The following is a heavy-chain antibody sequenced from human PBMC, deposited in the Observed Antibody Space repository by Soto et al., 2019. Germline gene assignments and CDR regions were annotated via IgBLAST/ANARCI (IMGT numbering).Heavy chain of an antibody. D-gene: IGHD3-22*01. CDR2: ISYDGSNK. CDR3: AKDRAMIVVVNWFDP. Sequence: GGSLRLSCAASGFTFSSYGMHWVRQAPGKGLEWVAVISYDGSNKYYADSVKGRFTISRDNSKNTLYLQMNSLRAEDTAVYYCAKDRAMIVVVNWFDPWGQGTLVTVSS. V-gene: IGHV3-30*18. J-gene: IGHJ5*02. CDR1: GFTFSSYG.